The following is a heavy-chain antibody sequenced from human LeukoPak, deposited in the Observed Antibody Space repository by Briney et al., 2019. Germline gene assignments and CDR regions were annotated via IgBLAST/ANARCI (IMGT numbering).Heavy chain of an antibody. J-gene: IGHJ4*02. V-gene: IGHV3-30*03. CDR1: GFTFSSYG. CDR3: ARIRGASGWYYFDY. Sequence: GGSLRLSCAASGFTFSSYGMHWVRQAPGKGLEWVAVISYDGSHKYSADSVKGRFTISRDNSKNTLYLQMNSLRAEDTAVYYCARIRGASGWYYFDYWGQGTLVAVSS. D-gene: IGHD6-19*01. CDR2: ISYDGSHK.